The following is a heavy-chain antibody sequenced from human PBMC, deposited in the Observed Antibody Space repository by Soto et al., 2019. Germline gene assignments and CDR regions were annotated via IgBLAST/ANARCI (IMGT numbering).Heavy chain of an antibody. D-gene: IGHD2-2*01. Sequence: PSETLSLTCAVSGGSISSGGYSWSWIRQPPGKGLECIGYIYHGGSTYYNPSLKSRVTVSVDTSKNQFSLKVTSVTAADTAVYYCARLHGYCISSSCHGHYAMDVWGQGTTVTVSS. CDR2: IYHGGST. CDR3: ARLHGYCISSSCHGHYAMDV. CDR1: GGSISSGGYS. J-gene: IGHJ6*02. V-gene: IGHV4-30-2*03.